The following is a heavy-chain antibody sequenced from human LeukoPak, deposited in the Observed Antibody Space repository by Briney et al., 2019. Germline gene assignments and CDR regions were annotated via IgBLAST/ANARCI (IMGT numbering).Heavy chain of an antibody. D-gene: IGHD2-15*01. V-gene: IGHV3-30*02. Sequence: GGSLRLSCAASGFTFSSYAMHWVRQAPGKGLEWVAFIRYDGSNKYYADSVKGRFTISRDNSKNTLYLQMNSLRAEDTAVYYCATENYGSLAGWGQGTLVTVSS. J-gene: IGHJ4*02. CDR1: GFTFSSYA. CDR3: ATENYGSLAG. CDR2: IRYDGSNK.